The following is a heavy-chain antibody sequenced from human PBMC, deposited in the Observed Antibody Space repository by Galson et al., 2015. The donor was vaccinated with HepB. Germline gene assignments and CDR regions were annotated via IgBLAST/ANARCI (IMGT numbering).Heavy chain of an antibody. CDR3: ARGASGITYTLDV. J-gene: IGHJ6*02. V-gene: IGHV1-2*06. CDR2: INPKSGVT. CDR1: GYTFSDYY. D-gene: IGHD1-20*01. Sequence: SVKVSCKASGYTFSDYYVHWVRQAPGQGLQWMGRINPKSGVTNYAQNFRGRVTMTRDTSIGTAYMDLGGLTSDDTAFYFCARGASGITYTLDVWGQGTTVTVSS.